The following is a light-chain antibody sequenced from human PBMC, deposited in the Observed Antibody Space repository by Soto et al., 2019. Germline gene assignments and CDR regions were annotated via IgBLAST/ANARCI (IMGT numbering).Light chain of an antibody. V-gene: IGLV2-14*01. CDR2: EVS. CDR3: SSYTSINTWV. Sequence: QSALTQPASVSGSPGQSITISCTGTSSDVGGYNYVPWYQQHPGKAPKLKIYEVSNRPSGVSDRFSGSKSGNTASLTISGLQAEDEADYYCSSYTSINTWVFGGGTKLTVL. J-gene: IGLJ3*02. CDR1: SSDVGGYNY.